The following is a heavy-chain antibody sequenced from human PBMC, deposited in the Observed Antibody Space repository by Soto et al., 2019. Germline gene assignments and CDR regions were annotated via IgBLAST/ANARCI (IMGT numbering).Heavy chain of an antibody. CDR3: ARIAATGRGWDV. CDR1: GFTFSSYW. Sequence: EVQLVESGGGLVQPGGSLRLSCVDSGFTFSSYWMSWVRQAPVKGLEWVGNIKQDGSEENYVDSLKGRFTISRDNAKNSMYLQMNSLSAEDTAVYYCARIAATGRGWDVWGQGTTVVVSS. J-gene: IGHJ6*02. V-gene: IGHV3-7*01. CDR2: IKQDGSEE. D-gene: IGHD6-13*01.